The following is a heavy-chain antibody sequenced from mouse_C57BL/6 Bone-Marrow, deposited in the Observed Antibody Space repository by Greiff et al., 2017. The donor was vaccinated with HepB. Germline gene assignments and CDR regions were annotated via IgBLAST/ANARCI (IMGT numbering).Heavy chain of an antibody. CDR2: IDPSDSET. J-gene: IGHJ4*01. CDR1: GYTFTSYW. CDR3: ARTGLLLDYAMDY. Sequence: VKLQQPGAELVRPGSSVKLSCKASGYTFTSYWMHWVKQRPIQGLEWIGNIDPSDSETHYNQKFKDKATLTVDKSSSTAYMQLSSLTSEDSAVYYCARTGLLLDYAMDYWGQGTSVTVSS. V-gene: IGHV1-52*01. D-gene: IGHD2-3*01.